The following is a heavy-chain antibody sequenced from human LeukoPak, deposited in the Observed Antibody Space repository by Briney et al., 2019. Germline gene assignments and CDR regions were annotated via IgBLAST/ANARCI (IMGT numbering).Heavy chain of an antibody. V-gene: IGHV3-7*05. CDR2: IKQDGSEK. D-gene: IGHD2-8*01. Sequence: GGSLRLSCAASGFTFSNYWMSWVRQAPGKGLEWVANIKQDGSEKYYVDSVKGRFTISRDNAKNSLYLQMNSLRAEDTALYYCAKGSGVNHYNWFDPWGQGTLVTVSS. J-gene: IGHJ5*02. CDR1: GFTFSNYW. CDR3: AKGSGVNHYNWFDP.